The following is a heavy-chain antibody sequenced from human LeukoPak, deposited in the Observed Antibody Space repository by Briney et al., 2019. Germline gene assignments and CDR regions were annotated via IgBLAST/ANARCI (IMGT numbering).Heavy chain of an antibody. J-gene: IGHJ3*02. D-gene: IGHD2-15*01. CDR2: ISSSSSTI. CDR3: ARVCPPRSGGRCYSPQGNDAFDI. V-gene: IGHV3-48*02. Sequence: GGSLRLSCAASGFTFSSYSMNWVRQAPGKGLEWVSYISSSSSTIYYADSVKGRFTISRDNAKNSLYLQMNSLRDEDTAVYYCARVCPPRSGGRCYSPQGNDAFDIWGKGTMVTVSS. CDR1: GFTFSSYS.